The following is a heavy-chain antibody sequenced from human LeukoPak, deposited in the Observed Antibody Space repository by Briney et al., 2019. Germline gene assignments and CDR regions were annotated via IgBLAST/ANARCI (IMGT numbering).Heavy chain of an antibody. J-gene: IGHJ6*03. CDR2: MNPNSGNT. CDR1: GYTFTSYD. CDR3: ARGFVVPAARANSEYYYYYMDV. D-gene: IGHD2-2*01. Sequence: ASVKVSCKASGYTFTSYDINWVRQATGQGLEWMGWMNPNSGNTGYAQKFQGRVTITRNTSISTAYMELSSLRSEDTAVYYCARGFVVPAARANSEYYYYYMDVWGKGTTVTVSS. V-gene: IGHV1-8*03.